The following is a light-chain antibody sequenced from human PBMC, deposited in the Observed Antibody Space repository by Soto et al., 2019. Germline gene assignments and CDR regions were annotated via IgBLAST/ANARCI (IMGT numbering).Light chain of an antibody. Sequence: QSVLTQPASVSGSPGQSITISCTGTGSDVGGYDYVSWYQHHPGKAPKLMIYAVSNRPSGVSNRFSGSKSGNTASLTISGLQADDESDYYCASYTSTSTYVFGTGPKATVL. CDR1: GSDVGGYDY. V-gene: IGLV2-14*01. J-gene: IGLJ1*01. CDR2: AVS. CDR3: ASYTSTSTYV.